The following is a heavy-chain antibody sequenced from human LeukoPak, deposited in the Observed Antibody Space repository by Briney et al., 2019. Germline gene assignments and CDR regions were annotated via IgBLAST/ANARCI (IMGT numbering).Heavy chain of an antibody. Sequence: GGSLRLSCAGSGFTFSDFWMTWVRQTPGKGLEWVANIKEDGTEKNLVDSVKGRFTISRDNAKNSLYLQMNSLRAEDTAVYYCARERITIFGVVIIPVWFDPWGQGTLVTVSS. CDR2: IKEDGTEK. D-gene: IGHD3-3*01. V-gene: IGHV3-7*01. J-gene: IGHJ5*02. CDR1: GFTFSDFW. CDR3: ARERITIFGVVIIPVWFDP.